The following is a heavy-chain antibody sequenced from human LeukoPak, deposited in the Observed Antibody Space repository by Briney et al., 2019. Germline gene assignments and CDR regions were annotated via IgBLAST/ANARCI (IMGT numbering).Heavy chain of an antibody. Sequence: GGSLRLSCAASGFTFSDYYMSWVRQAPGKGLEWVSAISGSGGSTYYADSVKGRFTISRDNSKNTLYLQMNGLRAEDTAIYYCARSWNYGGFPNDYWGQGTLVTVSS. CDR3: ARSWNYGGFPNDY. CDR1: GFTFSDYY. J-gene: IGHJ4*02. V-gene: IGHV3-23*01. CDR2: ISGSGGST. D-gene: IGHD1-7*01.